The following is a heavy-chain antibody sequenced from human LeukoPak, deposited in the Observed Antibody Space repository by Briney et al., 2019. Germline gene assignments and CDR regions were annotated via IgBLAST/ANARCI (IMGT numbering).Heavy chain of an antibody. D-gene: IGHD2-15*01. Sequence: PSETLSLTCTVSGGPISSGGYYWSWIRQHPGKGLEWIGYIYYSGSTYYNPSLKSRVTISVDTSKNQFSLKLSSVTAADTAVYYCARQVVAATYYYYGMDVWGQGTTVTVSS. V-gene: IGHV4-31*03. CDR1: GGPISSGGYY. J-gene: IGHJ6*02. CDR3: ARQVVAATYYYYGMDV. CDR2: IYYSGST.